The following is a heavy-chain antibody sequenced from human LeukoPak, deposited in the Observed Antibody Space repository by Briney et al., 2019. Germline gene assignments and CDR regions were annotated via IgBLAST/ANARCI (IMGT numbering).Heavy chain of an antibody. Sequence: SQTLSLTCAVSGGSISSGGYSWSWIRQPPGKGLEWIGYIYHSGSTYYNPSLKSRVAISVDTSKNQFSLKLSSVTAADTAVYYCARGGYGDYTQTMGYWGQGTLVTVSS. CDR1: GGSISSGGYS. CDR2: IYHSGST. D-gene: IGHD4-17*01. CDR3: ARGGYGDYTQTMGY. J-gene: IGHJ4*02. V-gene: IGHV4-30-2*01.